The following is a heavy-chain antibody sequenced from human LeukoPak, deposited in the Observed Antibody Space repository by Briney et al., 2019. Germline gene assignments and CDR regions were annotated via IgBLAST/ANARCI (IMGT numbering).Heavy chain of an antibody. CDR1: GFTFSSYG. J-gene: IGHJ4*02. CDR2: IWYDGSNK. D-gene: IGHD2-2*01. V-gene: IGHV3-33*01. Sequence: GRSLRLSCAASGFTFSSYGMHWVRQAPGKGLEWVAVIWYDGSNKYYADSVKGRFTISRDNSKNTPYLQMNSLRAEDTAVYYCARDGRRYCSSTSCYLDYWGQGTLVTVSS. CDR3: ARDGRRYCSSTSCYLDY.